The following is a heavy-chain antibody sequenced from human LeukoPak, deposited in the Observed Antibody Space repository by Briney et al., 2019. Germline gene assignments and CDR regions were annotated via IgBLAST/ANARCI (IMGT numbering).Heavy chain of an antibody. CDR3: ARGRTHRYNWNSRKSDAFDI. J-gene: IGHJ3*02. CDR2: INPNSGGT. Sequence: ASVKVSCKASGYTFTGYYMHWVRQAPGQGLEWMGWINPNSGGTNYAQKFQGRVTMTTDTSTSTAYMELRSLRSDDTAVYYCARGRTHRYNWNSRKSDAFDIWGQGTMVTVSS. V-gene: IGHV1-2*02. CDR1: GYTFTGYY. D-gene: IGHD1-1*01.